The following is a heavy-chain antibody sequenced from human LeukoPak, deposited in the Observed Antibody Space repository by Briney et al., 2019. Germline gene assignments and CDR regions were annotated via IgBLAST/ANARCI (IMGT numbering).Heavy chain of an antibody. CDR2: IYYSGST. CDR3: ARSYSSGWYDVGGWFDP. Sequence: SETLSLTCTVSGGSISSSSYYWGWIRQPPGKGLEWIGSIYYSGSTYYNPSLKSRVTISVDTSKNQFSLKLSSVTAADTAVYYCARSYSSGWYDVGGWFDPWGQGTLVTVSS. J-gene: IGHJ5*02. D-gene: IGHD6-19*01. V-gene: IGHV4-39*01. CDR1: GGSISSSSYY.